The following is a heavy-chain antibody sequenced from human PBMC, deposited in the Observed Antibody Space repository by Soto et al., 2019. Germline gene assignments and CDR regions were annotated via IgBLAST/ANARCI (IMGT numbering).Heavy chain of an antibody. Sequence: EVQLVESGGGLVQPGGSLRLSCAASGFTFSDYSMDWVRQAPGKGLEWVSYINSSGSTRYYADSVKGRFTISRDNAKKSLYLQVNSLGDEGTGVYFCARDAGPWGYWGQGTLVTVSS. CDR1: GFTFSDYS. J-gene: IGHJ4*02. CDR2: INSSGSTR. D-gene: IGHD3-16*01. CDR3: ARDAGPWGY. V-gene: IGHV3-48*02.